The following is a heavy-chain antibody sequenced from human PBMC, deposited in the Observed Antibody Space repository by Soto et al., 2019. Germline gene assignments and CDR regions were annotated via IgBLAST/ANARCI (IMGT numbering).Heavy chain of an antibody. D-gene: IGHD3-10*01. CDR1: GFTVSSNY. CDR2: VYSGGTT. J-gene: IGHJ4*02. CDR3: ASGASGNYR. Sequence: EVQLVESGGGLVQPGGSLTLSCAASGFTVSSNYMTWVRQAPGKGLEWVSNVYSGGTTSYADSVKGRFTISRDNSKNTLFLQMNSLRDDDTAVYYCASGASGNYRWGQGTLVTVSS. V-gene: IGHV3-66*01.